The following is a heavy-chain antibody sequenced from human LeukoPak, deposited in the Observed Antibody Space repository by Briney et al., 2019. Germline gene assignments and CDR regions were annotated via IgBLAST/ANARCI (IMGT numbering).Heavy chain of an antibody. CDR3: ARAQAVPYYFDY. D-gene: IGHD6-25*01. CDR2: IYYSGST. CDR1: GGSISSGGYY. J-gene: IGHJ4*02. Sequence: SETLSLTCTVSGGSISSGGYYWSWIRQHPGTGLEWIGYIYYSGSTYYNPSLKSRVTISVDTSKNQFSLKLSSVTAADTAVYYCARAQAVPYYFDYWGQGTLVTVSS. V-gene: IGHV4-31*03.